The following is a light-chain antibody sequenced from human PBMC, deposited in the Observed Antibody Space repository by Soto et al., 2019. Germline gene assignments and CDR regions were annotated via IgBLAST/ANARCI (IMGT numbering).Light chain of an antibody. J-gene: IGKJ1*01. Sequence: DIQMTQSPSTLSASVGERVTITCRASQSVSNWLAWYQQKPGKAPKLLIYDVSSLESGVPSRFSGSGSGTEFLLTISSLQPDDFATYYCQQYDSYSWTFDQGTKVEMK. V-gene: IGKV1-5*01. CDR1: QSVSNW. CDR2: DVS. CDR3: QQYDSYSWT.